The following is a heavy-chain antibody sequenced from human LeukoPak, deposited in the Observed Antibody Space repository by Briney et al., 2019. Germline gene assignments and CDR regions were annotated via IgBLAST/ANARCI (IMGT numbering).Heavy chain of an antibody. J-gene: IGHJ1*01. D-gene: IGHD5/OR15-5a*01. Sequence: GGSQSLSWVASGYSFRSYCMHWLRRAPGKARVWVSRNHSDGSSTNYADSVKGRHTISRDNTKTTLFLQMNSLRAEDTAVYYCARGGSTYFQHWGQGTPVTVSS. CDR3: ARGGSTYFQH. CDR2: NHSDGSST. V-gene: IGHV3-74*01. CDR1: GYSFRSYC.